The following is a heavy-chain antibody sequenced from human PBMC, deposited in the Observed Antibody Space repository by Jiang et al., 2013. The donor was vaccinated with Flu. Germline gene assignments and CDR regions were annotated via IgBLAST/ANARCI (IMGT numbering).Heavy chain of an antibody. CDR1: GGTFSSYA. D-gene: IGHD2-15*01. CDR2: IIPILGIA. CDR3: ARAFEDLPASPNSW. Sequence: GAEVKKPGSSVKVSCKASGGTFSSYAISWVRQAPGQGLEWMGRIIPILGIANYAQKFQGRVTITADKSTSTAYMELSSLRSEDTAVYYCARAFEDLPASPNSWWGQGTLVTVSS. V-gene: IGHV1-69*04. J-gene: IGHJ4*02.